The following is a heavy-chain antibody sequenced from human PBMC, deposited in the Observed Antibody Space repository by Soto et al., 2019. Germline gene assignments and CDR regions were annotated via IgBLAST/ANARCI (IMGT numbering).Heavy chain of an antibody. Sequence: GGSVKSSRKASRGTLRSYAISWVRQAPGQGLEWMGGIIPIFGTANYAQKFQGRVTITADESTSTAYMELSSLRSEDTAVYYCARDYSAVAGYYFDYWGQGTLVTVSS. CDR3: ARDYSAVAGYYFDY. V-gene: IGHV1-69*13. D-gene: IGHD6-19*01. CDR1: RGTLRSYA. J-gene: IGHJ4*02. CDR2: IIPIFGTA.